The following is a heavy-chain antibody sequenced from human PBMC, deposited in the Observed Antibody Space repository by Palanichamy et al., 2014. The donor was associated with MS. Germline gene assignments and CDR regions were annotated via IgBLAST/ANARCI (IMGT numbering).Heavy chain of an antibody. J-gene: IGHJ3*02. CDR2: ISGSGGRT. CDR1: GFAFSSYA. V-gene: IGHV3-23*01. D-gene: IGHD1-26*01. CDR3: AKRRVVGPISDAFDI. Sequence: EVQLLESGGGLVQPGGSLRLSCAASGFAFSSYAMSWVRQAPGKGLECVSTISGSGGRTYYADSVKGRFTFSRDNSNNTLYLQMNSLRADDTAVYYCAKRRVVGPISDAFDIWGQGTVVTVSS.